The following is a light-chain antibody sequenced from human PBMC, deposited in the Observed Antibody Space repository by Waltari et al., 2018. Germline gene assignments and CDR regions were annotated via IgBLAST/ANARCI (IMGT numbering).Light chain of an antibody. J-gene: IGLJ1*01. CDR2: DVD. CDR1: GSDVGGYIY. V-gene: IGLV2-11*01. CDR3: CSYAGRYTFV. Sequence: QSALTQPRSVSGSPGQSVTISCTGSGSDVGGYIYVSWYHHHPGRAPKGVIYDVDKRPSGVPDRFSGSQSGKTASRTISGLQAEDEGDYYCCSYAGRYTFVFGSGTRVTVL.